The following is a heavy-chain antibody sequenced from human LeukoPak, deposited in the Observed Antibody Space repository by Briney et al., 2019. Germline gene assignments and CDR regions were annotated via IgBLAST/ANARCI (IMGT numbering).Heavy chain of an antibody. CDR1: GGSISSDY. D-gene: IGHD5-18*01. V-gene: IGHV4-59*01. Sequence: SETLSLTCTVSGGSISSDYWSWIRQPPGKGLEWIGYIYYSGSTNYNPSLKSRVTISVDASKNQFSLKLSSVTAADTAVYYCARDVGYSYDFDYYYMDVWGKGTTVTVSS. J-gene: IGHJ6*03. CDR2: IYYSGST. CDR3: ARDVGYSYDFDYYYMDV.